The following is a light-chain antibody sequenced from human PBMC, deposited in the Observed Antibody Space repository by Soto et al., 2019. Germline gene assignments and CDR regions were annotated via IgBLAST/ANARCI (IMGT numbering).Light chain of an antibody. CDR2: DTS. CDR3: QPYGSSRT. V-gene: IGKV3-20*01. CDR1: QSVSSSY. J-gene: IGKJ1*01. Sequence: EIVWTQSPGTLSLSPGERATLSCRASQSVSSSYLAWYQQKLGQAPRLLIYDTSNRATGIPDRFSGSGSGTDFTLTISRLEPEDFAVYYCQPYGSSRTFGQGTQV.